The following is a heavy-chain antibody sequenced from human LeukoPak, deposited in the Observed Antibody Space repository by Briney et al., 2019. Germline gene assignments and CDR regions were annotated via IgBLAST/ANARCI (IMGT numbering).Heavy chain of an antibody. D-gene: IGHD3-16*01. V-gene: IGHV3-23*01. CDR2: VSRSGGAT. CDR1: GFSFTSYA. CDR3: ARNQQLGGHSYYYYGMDV. Sequence: GGSLRLSCAASGFSFTSYAMSWVRQAQGKGLEWVSAVSRSGGATYYADSVKGRFTISRDNSKNTLYLQMNSLRADDTAIYYCARNQQLGGHSYYYYGMDVWGQGTTVTVSS. J-gene: IGHJ6*02.